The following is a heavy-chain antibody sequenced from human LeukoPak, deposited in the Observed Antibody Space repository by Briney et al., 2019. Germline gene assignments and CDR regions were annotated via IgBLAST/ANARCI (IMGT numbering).Heavy chain of an antibody. Sequence: SVKVSCKASGGTFSSYAISWVRQAPGQGLEWMGGIIPIFGTANYAQKFQGRVTMTEDTSTDTAYMELSSLRSEDTAVYYCVGGDYYGNWFDPWGQGILVTVSS. D-gene: IGHD4-17*01. V-gene: IGHV1-69*06. J-gene: IGHJ5*02. CDR1: GGTFSSYA. CDR2: IIPIFGTA. CDR3: VGGDYYGNWFDP.